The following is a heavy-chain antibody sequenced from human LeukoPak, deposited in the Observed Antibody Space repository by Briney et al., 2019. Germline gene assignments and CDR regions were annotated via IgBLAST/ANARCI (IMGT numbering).Heavy chain of an antibody. CDR3: ARAVYYYDSSGYLYY. Sequence: SVKVSCKASGGTFSSYAISWVRQAPGQGLEWMGGIIPIFGTANYAQKFQGRVTITADESMSTAYMELSSLRSEDTAVYYCARAVYYYDSSGYLYYWGQGTLVTVSS. D-gene: IGHD3-22*01. CDR1: GGTFSSYA. V-gene: IGHV1-69*13. CDR2: IIPIFGTA. J-gene: IGHJ4*02.